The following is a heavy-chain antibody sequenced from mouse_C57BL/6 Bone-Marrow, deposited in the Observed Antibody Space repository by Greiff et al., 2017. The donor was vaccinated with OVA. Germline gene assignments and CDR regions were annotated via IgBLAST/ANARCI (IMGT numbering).Heavy chain of an antibody. Sequence: EVQLVESGPELVKPGASVKISCKASGYSFTDYNMNWVKQSNGKSLEWIGVINPNYGTTSYNQKFKGKATLTVDQSSSTAYMQLNSLTSEDSAVYYCARSNGTTVVATSYYFDYWGQGTTLTVSS. V-gene: IGHV1-39*01. CDR3: ARSNGTTVVATSYYFDY. J-gene: IGHJ2*01. CDR1: GYSFTDYN. D-gene: IGHD1-1*01. CDR2: INPNYGTT.